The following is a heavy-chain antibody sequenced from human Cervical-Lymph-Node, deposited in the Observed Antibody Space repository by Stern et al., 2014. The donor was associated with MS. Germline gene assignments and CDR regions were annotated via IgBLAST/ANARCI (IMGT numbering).Heavy chain of an antibody. Sequence: EVQLVESGAEVKKPGESLKISCKASGYSFTGYWIGWGRQMPGKGLEWMGIIYPGDSDIRYSPSFQGQVTISADRSLRTAYLQWSSLRASDSAMYYCARLDGSSSFVDCWGQGTLVTVAS. CDR2: IYPGDSDI. CDR1: GYSFTGYW. CDR3: ARLDGSSSFVDC. V-gene: IGHV5-51*01. D-gene: IGHD6-6*01. J-gene: IGHJ4*02.